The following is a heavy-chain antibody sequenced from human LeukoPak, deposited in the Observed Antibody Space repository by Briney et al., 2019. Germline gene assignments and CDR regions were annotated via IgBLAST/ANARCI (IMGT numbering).Heavy chain of an antibody. Sequence: SETLSLTCAVSGGSISSGGYSWSWIRQPPGKGLEWIGYIYHSGSTYYNPSLKSRVTISIDTSKNQFSLTLNSVTAADTAVYYCARAYSRSSFDYWGLGTLVTVSS. CDR1: GGSISSGGYS. CDR2: IYHSGST. CDR3: ARAYSRSSFDY. J-gene: IGHJ4*02. D-gene: IGHD6-6*01. V-gene: IGHV4-30-2*01.